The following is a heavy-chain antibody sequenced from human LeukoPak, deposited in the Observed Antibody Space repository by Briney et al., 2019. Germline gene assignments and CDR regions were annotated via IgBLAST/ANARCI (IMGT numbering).Heavy chain of an antibody. V-gene: IGHV1-2*02. Sequence: ASVKVSCKASRYTFTDYYIHWVRQAPGQGLEWMGWINPDSGGTDSAQKFQGRVTMTWDTSISTASMGLTRLIYDDTAVYFCARLVSSHYFDYWGQGTLVTVSS. D-gene: IGHD6-13*01. CDR1: RYTFTDYY. CDR2: INPDSGGT. J-gene: IGHJ4*02. CDR3: ARLVSSHYFDY.